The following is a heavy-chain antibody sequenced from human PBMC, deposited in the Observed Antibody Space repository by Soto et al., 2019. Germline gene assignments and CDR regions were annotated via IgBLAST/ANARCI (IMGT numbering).Heavy chain of an antibody. CDR1: GGSLSGATYS. Sequence: SETLSLTCGVSGGSLSGATYSWNWIRQPPGKDLEWIVYIFPSGTTYYNPSLKSRVTISIDVSKNQFSLSLMSLTAADTAVYYCARSREFDYWSQGTLVTVSS. CDR2: IFPSGTT. CDR3: ARSREFDY. V-gene: IGHV4-30-2*01. J-gene: IGHJ4*02.